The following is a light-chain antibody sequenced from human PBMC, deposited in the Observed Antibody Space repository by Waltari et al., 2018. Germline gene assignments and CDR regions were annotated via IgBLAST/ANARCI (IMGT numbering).Light chain of an antibody. CDR3: QQGYGYPFT. CDR2: RAS. Sequence: DIQMTQSPSSLSASVGDIVTITCQASQDIGNNLNWYQQKPGAAPKLLIYRASILQSGIPSRFIGSGSRTDFTLTINSLQPEDFATYYCQQGYGYPFTFGPGTKLHI. CDR1: QDIGNN. V-gene: IGKV1-16*01. J-gene: IGKJ3*01.